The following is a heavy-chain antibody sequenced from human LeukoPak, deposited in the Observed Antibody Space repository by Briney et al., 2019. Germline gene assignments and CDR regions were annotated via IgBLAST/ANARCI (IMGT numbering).Heavy chain of an antibody. CDR1: GFTFSSCS. V-gene: IGHV3-21*01. J-gene: IGHJ4*02. CDR3: ARDSADDSSGYYRDY. CDR2: ISSSSSYI. D-gene: IGHD3-22*01. Sequence: GGSLRLSCAASGFTFSSCSMNWVRQAPGKGLEWVSSISSSSSYIYYADSVKGRFTISRDNAKNSLYLQMNSLRAEGTAVYYCARDSADDSSGYYRDYWGQGTLVTVSS.